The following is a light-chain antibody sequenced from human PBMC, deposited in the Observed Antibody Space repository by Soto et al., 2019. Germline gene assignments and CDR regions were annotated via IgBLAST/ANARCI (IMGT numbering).Light chain of an antibody. CDR1: SSNIGTNT. V-gene: IGLV1-44*01. Sequence: QSVLTQSPSASGTPGQGVTISCSGSSSNIGTNTVNWYKQLPGTAPKLLIYSNDLRPSGVPDRFSGSKSGTSASLAISGLQSEDEADYYCEAWDDSRYGAVFGGGTQLTVL. J-gene: IGLJ2*01. CDR2: SND. CDR3: EAWDDSRYGAV.